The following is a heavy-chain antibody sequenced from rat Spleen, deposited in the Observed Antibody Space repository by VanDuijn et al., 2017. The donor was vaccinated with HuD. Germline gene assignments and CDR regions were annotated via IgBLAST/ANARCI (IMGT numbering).Heavy chain of an antibody. J-gene: IGHJ3*01. D-gene: IGHD1-2*01. V-gene: IGHV2-6*01. Sequence: QVQLKESGPGLVQPSETLSLTCTVSGFSLTSYNVHWVRQPPGKGLEWIAAISSRGGTYYNSGLKSRLRISRDTSKSQLFLQMNNLQTEDTAMYFCARSDYSSPYYFDYWGQGTLVTVSS. CDR3: ARSDYSSPYYFDY. CDR2: ISSRGGT. CDR1: GFSLTSYN.